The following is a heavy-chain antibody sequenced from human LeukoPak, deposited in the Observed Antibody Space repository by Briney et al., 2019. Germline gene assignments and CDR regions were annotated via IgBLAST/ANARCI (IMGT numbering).Heavy chain of an antibody. Sequence: SETLSLTCTVSGGSISSYYWSWIRQPAGKGLEWIGRIYTSGSTNYNPSLKSRVTMSVDTSKNQFSLKLSSVTAADTAVYYCARERTMVRFYYYYMDVWGKGTTVTISS. CDR1: GGSISSYY. V-gene: IGHV4-4*07. CDR2: IYTSGST. CDR3: ARERTMVRFYYYYMDV. D-gene: IGHD3-10*01. J-gene: IGHJ6*03.